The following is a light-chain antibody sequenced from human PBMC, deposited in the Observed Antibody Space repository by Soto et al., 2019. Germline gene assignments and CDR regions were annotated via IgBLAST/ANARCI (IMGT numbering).Light chain of an antibody. J-gene: IGKJ1*01. V-gene: IGKV3-15*01. CDR1: ETVATN. Sequence: VMTQSPATLSVSPGERATLSCWASETVATNLAWYQQKPGQAPRLLISGASTRAAGISDRFRGSGSGTEVTLTISSLRSEDSAIYYWQQYFEWPPMTFGQGTKVEI. CDR2: GAS. CDR3: QQYFEWPPMT.